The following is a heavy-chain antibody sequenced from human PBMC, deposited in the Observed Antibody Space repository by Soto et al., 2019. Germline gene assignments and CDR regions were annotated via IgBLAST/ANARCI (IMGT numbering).Heavy chain of an antibody. V-gene: IGHV1-69*19. CDR3: AREVQVHTPAFVY. J-gene: IGHJ4*02. Sequence: QVQLVQSGAEMKKPGSSVKVSCQSSGGTFNTYAMNWVRQAHGQGPEWMGDISPMFGAANYAPKFQGRVTITADESTGTSYMKLSSLTSEDTALYFCAREVQVHTPAFVYWGQGTLVTVSS. D-gene: IGHD3-10*01. CDR2: ISPMFGAA. CDR1: GGTFNTYA.